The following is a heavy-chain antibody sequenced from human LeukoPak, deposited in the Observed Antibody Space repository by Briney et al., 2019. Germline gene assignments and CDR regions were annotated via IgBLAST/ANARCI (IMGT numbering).Heavy chain of an antibody. J-gene: IGHJ4*02. Sequence: SDTLSLTCTVSGGSISSYYWSWIRQPPREGLEWIGYIYYSGSTNYNPSLTSRVTISVDTSKNQFSLKLSSVTAAATAVYYCARLGRGDTAMVANFDYWGQGTLVTVSS. CDR2: IYYSGST. D-gene: IGHD5-18*01. V-gene: IGHV4-59*08. CDR1: GGSISSYY. CDR3: ARLGRGDTAMVANFDY.